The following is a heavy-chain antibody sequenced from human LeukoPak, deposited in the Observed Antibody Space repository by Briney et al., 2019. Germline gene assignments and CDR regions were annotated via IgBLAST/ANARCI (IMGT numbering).Heavy chain of an antibody. J-gene: IGHJ6*03. CDR3: AKAGGGYSYGYHYYYMDV. D-gene: IGHD5-18*01. Sequence: GGSLRLSCVVSGFTFSSYEMNWVRQAPGKGLEWVSYISSSGSTIYYADPVKGRFTISRDNAKNSLYLQMNSLRAEDTAVYYCAKAGGGYSYGYHYYYMDVWGKGTTVTVSS. V-gene: IGHV3-48*03. CDR2: ISSSGSTI. CDR1: GFTFSSYE.